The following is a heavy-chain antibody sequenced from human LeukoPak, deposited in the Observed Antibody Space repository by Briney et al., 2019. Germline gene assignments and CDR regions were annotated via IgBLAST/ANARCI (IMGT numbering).Heavy chain of an antibody. CDR2: ISWNSGSI. CDR3: AKDVYYDSSGSAFDI. CDR1: GFTFDDYA. J-gene: IGHJ3*02. V-gene: IGHV3-9*01. Sequence: PGGPLRLSCAASGFTFDDYAMHWVRQAPGKGLEWVSGISWNSGSIGYADSVKGRLTISRDNSKNTLYLQMNSLRAEDTAVYYCAKDVYYDSSGSAFDIWGQGTMVTVSS. D-gene: IGHD3-22*01.